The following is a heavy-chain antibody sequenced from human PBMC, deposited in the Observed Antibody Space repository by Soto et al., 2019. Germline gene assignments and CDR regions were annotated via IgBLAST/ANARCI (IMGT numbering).Heavy chain of an antibody. Sequence: GGPLRLSCAASGFSFSSYAMTWVRQSPGKGLEWVSEINGSGGTTYYADSVKGRFTISRDNVKNTLYLHMNSLRAEDTAVYHCAKDRGNWKHYYFYGMDVWGHGTTVTVSS. D-gene: IGHD1-20*01. J-gene: IGHJ6*02. V-gene: IGHV3-23*01. CDR3: AKDRGNWKHYYFYGMDV. CDR2: INGSGGTT. CDR1: GFSFSSYA.